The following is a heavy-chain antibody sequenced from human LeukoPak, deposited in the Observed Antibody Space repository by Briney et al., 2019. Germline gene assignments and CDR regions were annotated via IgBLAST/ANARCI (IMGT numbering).Heavy chain of an antibody. CDR2: ISYDGSNK. V-gene: IGHV3-30-3*01. CDR3: AKDEWELTTPNYFDY. Sequence: PGGSLRLSCAASGFTFSSYAMHWVRQAPGKGLEWVAVISYDGSNKYYADSVKGRFTISRDNSKNTLYLQMNSLRAEDTAVYYCAKDEWELTTPNYFDYWGQGTLVTVSS. J-gene: IGHJ4*02. D-gene: IGHD1-26*01. CDR1: GFTFSSYA.